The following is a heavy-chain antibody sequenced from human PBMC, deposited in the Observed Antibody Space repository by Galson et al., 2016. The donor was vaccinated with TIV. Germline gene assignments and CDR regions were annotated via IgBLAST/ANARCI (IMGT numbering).Heavy chain of an antibody. D-gene: IGHD2-21*01. Sequence: SVKVSCKAAGYTFTNYAMHWVRQAPGQRLEWMGWINAGNGNTKYSQKFQGRVTITRDTSANTAYMALSSLRSEDTAMYYCARPPYCGGDCFKYDSWGQGTLVTVSS. V-gene: IGHV1-3*01. CDR1: GYTFTNYA. CDR3: ARPPYCGGDCFKYDS. J-gene: IGHJ4*02. CDR2: INAGNGNT.